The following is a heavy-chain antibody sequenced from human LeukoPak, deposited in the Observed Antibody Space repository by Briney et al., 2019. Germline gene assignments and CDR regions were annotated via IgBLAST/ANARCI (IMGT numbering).Heavy chain of an antibody. D-gene: IGHD1-7*01. V-gene: IGHV3-23*01. Sequence: GGSLRLSCAASGCTFSSYAMSWVRQAPGEGLEWVSAISGSGGSTYYADSVKGRFTISRDNSKNTLYLQMNSLRAEDTAVYYCAKERDWNYGGYFDYWGQGTLVTVSS. CDR3: AKERDWNYGGYFDY. J-gene: IGHJ4*02. CDR1: GCTFSSYA. CDR2: ISGSGGST.